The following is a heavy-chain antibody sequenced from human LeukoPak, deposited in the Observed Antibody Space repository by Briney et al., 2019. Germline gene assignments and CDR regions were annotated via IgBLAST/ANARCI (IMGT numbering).Heavy chain of an antibody. CDR2: ISGNGATT. Sequence: GGSLRLSSAVSGLTFSTYAMSWVRQAPGRGLEWVSSISGNGATTYYADSVKGRFTISRDNSKNTAFLQMNGLRAEDTAVYYAVANMYNYMDVWGKGTTVTVSS. CDR1: GLTFSTYA. CDR3: VANMYNYMDV. D-gene: IGHD2-2*01. V-gene: IGHV3-23*01. J-gene: IGHJ6*03.